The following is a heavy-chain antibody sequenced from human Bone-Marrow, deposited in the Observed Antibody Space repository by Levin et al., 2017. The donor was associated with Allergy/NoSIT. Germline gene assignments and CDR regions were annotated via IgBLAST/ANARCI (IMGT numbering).Heavy chain of an antibody. CDR1: GLIFRNYA. V-gene: IGHV3-30*04. D-gene: IGHD2-15*01. J-gene: IGHJ4*02. CDR2: ISYDGTNE. Sequence: PGGSLRLSCAAYGLIFRNYAMHWVRQAPGKGLEWVAAISYDGTNEYYVDSVKGRFTISRDNSKSTLYLEIDTLRAEDTAIYYCAFSRLRDRDIVVVVGRALDYWGQGTPVTVSS. CDR3: AFSRLRDRDIVVVVGRALDY.